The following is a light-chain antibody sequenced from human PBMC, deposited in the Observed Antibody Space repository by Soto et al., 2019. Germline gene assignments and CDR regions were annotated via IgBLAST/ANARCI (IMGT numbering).Light chain of an antibody. Sequence: DIQMTQSPSSLSASVGDSVTITCRASQSITTYLNWYQQKPGQAPNLLIYTTSTLKSGVPSRFSGSGSGTYFTLTISALRPEDFATYFCQQAHSTPVTFGGGTKLEI. J-gene: IGKJ4*01. V-gene: IGKV1-39*01. CDR1: QSITTY. CDR2: TTS. CDR3: QQAHSTPVT.